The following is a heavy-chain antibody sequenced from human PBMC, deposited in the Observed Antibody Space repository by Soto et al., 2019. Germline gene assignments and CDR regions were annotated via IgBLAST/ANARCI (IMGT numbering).Heavy chain of an antibody. J-gene: IGHJ5*02. CDR3: ARHPERIAEIGWFDP. CDR1: GFTFSSYS. Sequence: EVQLVESGGGLVQPGGSLRLSCAASGFTFSSYSMNWVRQAPGKGLEWVSDISSSSSTIYYADSVKGRFTISRDNAKNSLYLQMNSPRAEDTAVYYCARHPERIAEIGWFDPWGQGTRVTVSS. V-gene: IGHV3-48*01. D-gene: IGHD6-13*01. CDR2: ISSSSSTI.